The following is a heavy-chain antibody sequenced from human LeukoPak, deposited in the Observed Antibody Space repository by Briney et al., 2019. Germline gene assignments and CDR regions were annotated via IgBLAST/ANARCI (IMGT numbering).Heavy chain of an antibody. CDR2: IYYSGST. J-gene: IGHJ6*03. Sequence: SETLSLTCTVSGGPISSYYWSWIRQPPGKGLEWIGYIYYSGSTNYNPSLKSRVTISVDTSKNQFSLKLSSVTAADTAVYYCARGDIVATFYMDVWGRGTTVTVSS. CDR3: ARGDIVATFYMDV. V-gene: IGHV4-59*01. CDR1: GGPISSYY. D-gene: IGHD5-12*01.